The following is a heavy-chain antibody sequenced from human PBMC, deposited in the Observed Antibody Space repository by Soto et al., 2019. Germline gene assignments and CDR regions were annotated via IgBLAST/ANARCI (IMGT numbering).Heavy chain of an antibody. CDR3: ARGEQYSGRIFDY. V-gene: IGHV6-1*01. Sequence: SQTLSLTCAISGDSVSSNTASWNWIRQSPSRGLEWLGRTYFRSKWYNDYAVSVKSRIIINPDTSNNQFSLQLNSVTPEDTAVYFCARGEQYSGRIFDYWGQGTLVTVSS. D-gene: IGHD1-26*01. CDR1: GDSVSSNTAS. CDR2: TYFRSKWYN. J-gene: IGHJ4*01.